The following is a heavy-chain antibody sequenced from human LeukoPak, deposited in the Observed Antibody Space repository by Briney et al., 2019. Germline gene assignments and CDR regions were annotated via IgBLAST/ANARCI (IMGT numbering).Heavy chain of an antibody. D-gene: IGHD2/OR15-2a*01. CDR1: GGSISGYY. J-gene: IGHJ4*02. CDR3: AGHHPRNTVDF. Sequence: SETLSLTCTVSGGSISGYYWSWIRQPPGKGLEWIAYISDIGSINYNPSLKSRVTISLETSKNQFSLKLSSVTAADTAVYYCAGHHPRNTVDFWGQGTLVTVSS. V-gene: IGHV4-59*08. CDR2: ISDIGSI.